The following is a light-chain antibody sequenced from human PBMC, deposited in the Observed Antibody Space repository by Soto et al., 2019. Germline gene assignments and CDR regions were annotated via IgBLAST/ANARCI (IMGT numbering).Light chain of an antibody. J-gene: IGKJ5*01. CDR1: QSVSSSY. V-gene: IGKV3-20*01. CDR3: DQYGSPTR. Sequence: EIVLTQSPGTLSLSPGERATLSCRASQSVSSSYLAWYQQKPGQAPRLLIYGASSRATGIPDRFSGSGSGTDFTLTISRLEPEDCSVYYCDQYGSPTRFCHGTRLAI. CDR2: GAS.